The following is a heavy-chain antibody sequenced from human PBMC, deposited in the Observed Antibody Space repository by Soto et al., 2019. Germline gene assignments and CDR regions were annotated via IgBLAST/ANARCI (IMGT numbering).Heavy chain of an antibody. CDR1: GGSISSGDYY. D-gene: IGHD2-21*02. V-gene: IGHV4-31*03. CDR2: RSYSGST. J-gene: IGHJ5*02. Sequence: QVQLQESGPGLVKPSQTLSLTCTVSGGSISSGDYYWSWVRQHPGKGLEWIGYRSYSGSTYYNPSLKSRVTIVVDTSRNQFSLRLSSVTAADTALYYCAREGGLAYCGGDCLYNWFDPWGQGTLVTVSS. CDR3: AREGGLAYCGGDCLYNWFDP.